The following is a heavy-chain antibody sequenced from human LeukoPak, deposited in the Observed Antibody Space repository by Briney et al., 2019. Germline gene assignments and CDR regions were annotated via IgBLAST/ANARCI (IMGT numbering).Heavy chain of an antibody. CDR2: MNPNSGNT. D-gene: IGHD3-3*01. CDR3: ARGSETIFGVVIIADAFDI. V-gene: IGHV1-8*01. Sequence: ASVKVSCKASGYTFTSYDINWVRQATGQGLEWMGWMNPNSGNTGYAQKFQGRVTMTRNTSISTAYMELSSLRSEDTAMYYCARGSETIFGVVIIADAFDIWGQGTMVTVSS. CDR1: GYTFTSYD. J-gene: IGHJ3*02.